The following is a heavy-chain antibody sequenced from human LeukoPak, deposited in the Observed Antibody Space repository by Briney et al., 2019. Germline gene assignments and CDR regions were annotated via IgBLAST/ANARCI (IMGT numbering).Heavy chain of an antibody. CDR3: ARDRMGYCSSTSCYDWDY. J-gene: IGHJ4*02. D-gene: IGHD2-2*01. Sequence: ASVKVSCKASGYTFTSYGISWVRQAPGQGLEWMGWISAYNGNTNYAQRLQGRVTMTTDTSTSTAYMELRSLRSDDTAVYYCARDRMGYCSSTSCYDWDYWGQGTLVTVSS. CDR1: GYTFTSYG. V-gene: IGHV1-18*01. CDR2: ISAYNGNT.